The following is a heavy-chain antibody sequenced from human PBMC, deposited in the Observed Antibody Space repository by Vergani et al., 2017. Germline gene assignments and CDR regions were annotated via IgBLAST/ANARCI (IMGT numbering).Heavy chain of an antibody. CDR3: ARHVSHTAGDY. CDR2: IYYNGGT. V-gene: IGHV4-59*08. D-gene: IGHD5-18*01. CDR1: GGSISSYY. Sequence: QVQLQESGPGLVKPSETLSLTCTVSGGSISSYYWSWIRQPAGKGLEWVGNIYYNGGTDYNPSLKSRVTISVDTSKNQFSLKLNSVTAADTAVYYCARHVSHTAGDYWGQGTLVTVSS. J-gene: IGHJ4*02.